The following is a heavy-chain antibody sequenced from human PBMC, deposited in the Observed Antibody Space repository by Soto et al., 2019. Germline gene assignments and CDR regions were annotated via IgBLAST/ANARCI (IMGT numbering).Heavy chain of an antibody. CDR1: GFTFSDHY. V-gene: IGHV3-72*01. J-gene: IGHJ4*02. CDR2: SRNKANSYST. CDR3: ARFSGSYTRGLDY. Sequence: VQLVESGGGLVQPGGSLRLSCAASGFTFSDHYMDWVRQAPGKGLEWVGRSRNKANSYSTEYAASAKGRFTISRDESKNSLYLQMNSLKTEDTAVYYCARFSGSYTRGLDYWGQGTLVTVSS. D-gene: IGHD1-26*01.